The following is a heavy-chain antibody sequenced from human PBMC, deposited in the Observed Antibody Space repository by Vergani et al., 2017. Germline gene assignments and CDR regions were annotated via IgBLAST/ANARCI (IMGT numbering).Heavy chain of an antibody. CDR2: IYYSGST. CDR1: GGSISSYY. D-gene: IGHD5-12*01. Sequence: QLQLPESGPGLVKPSETLSLTCTVSGGSISSYYWIWLRQPPGKGLEWIGYIYYSGSTNYNPSLKSRVTISVDTSKNQFPLKLSSVTAADTAVYYCARGDSGYDTPVDYWGQGTLVTVSS. J-gene: IGHJ4*02. CDR3: ARGDSGYDTPVDY. V-gene: IGHV4-59*01.